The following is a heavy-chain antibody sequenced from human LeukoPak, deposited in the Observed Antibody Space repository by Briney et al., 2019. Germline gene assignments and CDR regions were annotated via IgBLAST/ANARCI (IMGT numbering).Heavy chain of an antibody. CDR1: GFTFNNYA. Sequence: GGAPRHSSVAPGFTFNNYAMSSVPQTLRKGLERVSVFGVRGGKTFFADSVKGRVSTSKAFSKNILFLQRISLRAEDTAVYHCAKTGGSGSYYSALDYWGEGTLVTVSS. J-gene: IGHJ4*02. CDR3: AKTGGSGSYYSALDY. D-gene: IGHD3-10*01. CDR2: FGVRGGKT. V-gene: IGHV3-23*01.